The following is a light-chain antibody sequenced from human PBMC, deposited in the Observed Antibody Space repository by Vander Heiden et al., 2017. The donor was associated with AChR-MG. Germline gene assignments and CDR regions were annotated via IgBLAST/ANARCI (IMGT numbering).Light chain of an antibody. CDR3: QQRCKWPPLT. J-gene: IGKJ4*01. CDR2: DAS. CDR1: QSVSSY. V-gene: IGKV3-11*01. Sequence: EIVLTQSPATLSLSPGERATLSCRASQSVSSYLAWYQQKPGQAPRLLIYDASNRATGIPARFSGSGSGTYFTLTISSLEPEDFAVYYCQQRCKWPPLTFGGGTKVEIK.